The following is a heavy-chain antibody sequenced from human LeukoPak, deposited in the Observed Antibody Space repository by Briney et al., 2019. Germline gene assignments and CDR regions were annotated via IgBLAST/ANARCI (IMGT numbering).Heavy chain of an antibody. CDR2: IRSKAYGGTA. CDR3: VRGVTRVIFDD. V-gene: IGHV3-49*04. Sequence: SLRLSCTASGFTFGDYAMSWVRQAPGKGLEWVGFIRSKAYGGTAEYAAPVKRSITISKDDSKRIAYLPINMLKTGETAVYYCVRGVTRVIFDDWGKGTMVTVSS. CDR1: GFTFGDYA. J-gene: IGHJ4*02. D-gene: IGHD5-18*01.